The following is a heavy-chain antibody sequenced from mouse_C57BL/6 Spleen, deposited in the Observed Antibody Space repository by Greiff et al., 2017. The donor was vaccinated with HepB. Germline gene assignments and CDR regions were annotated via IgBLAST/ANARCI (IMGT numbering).Heavy chain of an antibody. CDR2: ISSGGDYI. CDR3: TRGGYDVYYAMDY. Sequence: EVHLVESGEGLVKPGGSLKLSCAASGFTFSSYAMSWVRQTPEKRLEWVAYISSGGDYIYYADTVKGRFTISRDNARNTLYLQMSSLKSEDTAMYYCTRGGYDVYYAMDYGGQGTSVTVSS. D-gene: IGHD2-2*01. J-gene: IGHJ4*01. V-gene: IGHV5-9-1*02. CDR1: GFTFSSYA.